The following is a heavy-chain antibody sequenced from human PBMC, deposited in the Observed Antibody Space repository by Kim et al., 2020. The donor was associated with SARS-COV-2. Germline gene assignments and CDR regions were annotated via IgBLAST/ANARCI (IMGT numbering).Heavy chain of an antibody. CDR3: ARESGGAQSSYYDFWSGYWHYYYYGMDV. J-gene: IGHJ6*02. D-gene: IGHD3-3*01. V-gene: IGHV4-38-2*02. CDR2: IYHSGST. CDR1: GYSISSGYY. Sequence: SETLSLTCTVSGYSISSGYYWGWIRQPPGKGLEWLGSIYHSGSTYYNPSLKSRVTISVDTSKNQFSLKLSSVTAADTAVYYCARESGGAQSSYYDFWSGYWHYYYYGMDVWGQGTTVTVSS.